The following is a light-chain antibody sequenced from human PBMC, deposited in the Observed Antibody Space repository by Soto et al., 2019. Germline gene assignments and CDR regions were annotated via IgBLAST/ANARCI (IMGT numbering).Light chain of an antibody. CDR1: QSLRSNY. V-gene: IGKV3-20*01. J-gene: IGKJ5*01. CDR2: DAS. CDR3: KKYGNSLRTP. Sequence: EIVLTQSPGTLSLSPGERATFSCRASQSLRSNYLAWYQQKPGQAPRLLIYDASSRATGIPDRFSGSGSGTDFTLTISRPEPEDLAVYYCKKYGNSLRTPFGQGTRLE.